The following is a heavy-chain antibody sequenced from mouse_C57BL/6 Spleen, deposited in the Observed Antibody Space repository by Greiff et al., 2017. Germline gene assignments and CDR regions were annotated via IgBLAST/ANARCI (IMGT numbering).Heavy chain of an antibody. CDR3: AREMVTGGYYAMDY. D-gene: IGHD2-2*01. V-gene: IGHV1-22*01. CDR1: GYTFTDYN. J-gene: IGHJ4*01. Sequence: VQLQQSGPELVKPGASVKMSCKASGYTFTDYNMHWVKQSHGKSLEWIGYINPNNGGTSYNQKFKGKATLTVNKSSSTAYMVLRSLTSEDSAVYYCAREMVTGGYYAMDYWGQGTSVTVSS. CDR2: INPNNGGT.